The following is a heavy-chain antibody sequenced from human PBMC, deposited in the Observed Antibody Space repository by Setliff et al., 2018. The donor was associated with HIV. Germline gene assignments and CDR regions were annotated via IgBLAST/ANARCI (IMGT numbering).Heavy chain of an antibody. D-gene: IGHD1-26*01. CDR3: ARSTVGAGTSFP. CDR2: ISHSGNT. V-gene: IGHV4-59*11. CDR1: RDSINGHW. Sequence: SETLSLTCTVSRDSINGHWWSWIRQAPGKGLEWIGCISHSGNTNFNPSLNSRVTISVDTSKNQFSLRLTSVTAADTAIYYCARSTVGAGTSFPWGRGILVTVSS. J-gene: IGHJ5*02.